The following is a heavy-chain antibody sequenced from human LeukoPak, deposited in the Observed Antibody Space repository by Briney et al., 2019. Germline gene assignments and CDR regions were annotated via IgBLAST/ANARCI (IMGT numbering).Heavy chain of an antibody. D-gene: IGHD2-2*01. CDR1: GFTFSSYG. CDR3: ARDTQTVVPAAINN. J-gene: IGHJ4*02. Sequence: GGSLRLSCAASGFTFSSYGMHWVRQAPGKGLEWVAVISYDGSNKYYADSVKGRFTISRDNSKNTLYLQMNSLRAEDTAVYYCARDTQTVVPAAINNWGQGTLVTVSS. V-gene: IGHV3-30*19. CDR2: ISYDGSNK.